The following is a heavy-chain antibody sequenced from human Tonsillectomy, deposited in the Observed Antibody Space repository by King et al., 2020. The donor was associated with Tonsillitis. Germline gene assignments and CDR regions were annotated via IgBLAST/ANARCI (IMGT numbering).Heavy chain of an antibody. CDR1: GFTFSSYA. D-gene: IGHD2/OR15-2a*01. V-gene: IGHV3-23*04. CDR2: ISGSGGST. J-gene: IGHJ3*02. Sequence: VQLVESGGGLVQPGGSLRLSCAASGFTFSSYAMSWVRQAPGKGLEWVSAISGSGGSTYYADSVKGRFTPRDNYKNTLYLQMNSLRAEDTAVYYCAKDLSLMKPIGEDAFDIWGQGTMVTVSS. CDR3: AKDLSLMKPIGEDAFDI.